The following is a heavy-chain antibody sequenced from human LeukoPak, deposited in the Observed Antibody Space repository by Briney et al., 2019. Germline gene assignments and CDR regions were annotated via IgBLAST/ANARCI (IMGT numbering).Heavy chain of an antibody. V-gene: IGHV3-21*01. CDR1: GFTFSTYS. J-gene: IGHJ4*02. Sequence: GGSLRLSCAGSGFTFSTYSMNRVRQAPGKGLEWVSSITRSSDYMFHADSVKGRFTISRDNAKNSLYLQMNSLRAEDTAVYYCAREMSTIQDLYYWGQGTLVTVSS. CDR3: AREMSTIQDLYY. D-gene: IGHD5-24*01. CDR2: ITRSSDYM.